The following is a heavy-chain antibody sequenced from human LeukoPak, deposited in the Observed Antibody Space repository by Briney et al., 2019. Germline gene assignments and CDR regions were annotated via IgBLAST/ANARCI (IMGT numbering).Heavy chain of an antibody. CDR1: GYTFTSYD. J-gene: IGHJ6*02. V-gene: IGHV1-8*01. CDR3: ARVKSRAIAVAGYYGMDV. CDR2: MNPNSGNT. Sequence: ASVKVSCKASGYTFTSYDINWVRQATGQGLEWMGWMNPNSGNTGYAQKFQGRVTMTRNTSISTAYMELSSLRSGDTAVYYCARVKSRAIAVAGYYGMDVWGQGTTVTVSS. D-gene: IGHD6-19*01.